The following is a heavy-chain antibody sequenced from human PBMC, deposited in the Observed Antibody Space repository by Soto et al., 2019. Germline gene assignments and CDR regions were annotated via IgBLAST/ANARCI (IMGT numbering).Heavy chain of an antibody. CDR3: ARDRVTISGVGVGYYHYYMDV. D-gene: IGHD3-3*01. J-gene: IGHJ6*03. V-gene: IGHV3-64*01. CDR2: ITSNGYTT. Sequence: PGGSLRLSCVASGFTFSSHAMHWVRQAPGKGLEYVSAITSNGYTTYYANSVKGRSIISRDNSKNTLYLQMGSLTGEDVAVYYCARDRVTISGVGVGYYHYYMDVWGKGTTVTVSS. CDR1: GFTFSSHA.